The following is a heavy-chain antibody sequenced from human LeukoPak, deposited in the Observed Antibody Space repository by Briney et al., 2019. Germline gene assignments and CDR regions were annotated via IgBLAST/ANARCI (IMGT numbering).Heavy chain of an antibody. CDR3: ATPRNYDFWSGFDY. CDR2: VSGSGGST. Sequence: GGSLRLSCAASGFTFSTYGMSWVRQAPGKGLDWVSAVSGSGGSTHYADSVTGRFTISRDNSKNTLSLQMNSLRAEDTAVYYCATPRNYDFWSGFDYWGQGTLVTVSS. J-gene: IGHJ4*02. V-gene: IGHV3-23*01. CDR1: GFTFSTYG. D-gene: IGHD3-3*01.